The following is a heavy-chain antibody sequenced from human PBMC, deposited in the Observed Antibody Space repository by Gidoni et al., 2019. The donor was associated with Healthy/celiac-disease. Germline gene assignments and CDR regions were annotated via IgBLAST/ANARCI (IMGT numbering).Heavy chain of an antibody. V-gene: IGHV5-10-1*01. CDR1: GYSFTSYW. CDR2: IDPSDSYT. J-gene: IGHJ6*02. CDR3: AREGGASSGWPNQYGMDV. D-gene: IGHD6-19*01. Sequence: EVQLVQSGAEVTKPGESLRISCKGSGYSFTSYWISWVRQMPGKGLEWMGRIDPSDSYTNYSPSFQGHVTISADKSISTAYLQWSSLKASDTAMYYCAREGGASSGWPNQYGMDVWGQGTTVTVSS.